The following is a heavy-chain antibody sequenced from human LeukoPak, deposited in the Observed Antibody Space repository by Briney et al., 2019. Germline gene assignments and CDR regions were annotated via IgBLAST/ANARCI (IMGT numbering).Heavy chain of an antibody. CDR2: SNPSGGST. CDR3: ARDPGIAAAAPYYCYGMDV. D-gene: IGHD6-13*01. Sequence: ASVKVSCKASGYTFTSYYMHWVRQAPGQGLEWRGISNPSGGSTSYAQKFQGRVTMTRDTSTSTVYMELSSLRSEDTAVYYCARDPGIAAAAPYYCYGMDVWGKGTTVTVSS. CDR1: GYTFTSYY. J-gene: IGHJ6*04. V-gene: IGHV1-46*01.